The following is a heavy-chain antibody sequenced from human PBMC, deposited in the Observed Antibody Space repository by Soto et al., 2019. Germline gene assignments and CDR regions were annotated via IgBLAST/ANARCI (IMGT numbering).Heavy chain of an antibody. CDR2: IYHSGST. D-gene: IGHD6-13*01. CDR3: ARDIAGAGTRHYYYGMEG. J-gene: IGHJ6*02. V-gene: IGHV4-61*01. CDR1: GGSVSSGSYY. Sequence: PSETLSLTCTVSGGSVSSGSYYWRWIRQPPGKGLEWIGYIYHSGSTNYSPSLKSRVTISVYTSKNQFSPKLSSVTAADTAVYYCARDIAGAGTRHYYYGMEGWGQGATVTVSS.